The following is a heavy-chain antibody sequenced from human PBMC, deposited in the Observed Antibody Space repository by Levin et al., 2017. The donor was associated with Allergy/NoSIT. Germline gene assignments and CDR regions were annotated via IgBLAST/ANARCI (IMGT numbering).Heavy chain of an antibody. Sequence: PGGSLRLSCAASGFTFSSYEMNWVRQAPGKGLEWVSYISSSGSTIYYADSVKGRFTISRDNAKNSLYLQMNSLRAEDTAVYYCARQLGNFWSGYNYFAYWGQGTLVTVSS. CDR1: GFTFSSYE. CDR2: ISSSGSTI. CDR3: ARQLGNFWSGYNYFAY. J-gene: IGHJ4*02. V-gene: IGHV3-48*03. D-gene: IGHD3-3*01.